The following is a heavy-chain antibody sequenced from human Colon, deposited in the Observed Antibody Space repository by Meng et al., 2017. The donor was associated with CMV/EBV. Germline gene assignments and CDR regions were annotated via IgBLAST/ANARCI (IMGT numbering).Heavy chain of an antibody. CDR2: IKEDGSEK. J-gene: IGHJ6*02. V-gene: IGHV3-7*03. D-gene: IGHD3-10*01. Sequence: GESLKISCAASEFMFSGYRMTWVRQAPGRGLEWVATIKEDGSEKWYADSVKGHFTIARDNAENSLYLQMNSLRAEDTALYYCAREMYYSGSGNYAAFYYGMDVWGQGTTVTVSS. CDR1: EFMFSGYR. CDR3: AREMYYSGSGNYAAFYYGMDV.